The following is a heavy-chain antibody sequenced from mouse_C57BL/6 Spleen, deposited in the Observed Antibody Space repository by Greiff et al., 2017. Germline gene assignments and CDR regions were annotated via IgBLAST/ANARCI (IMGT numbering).Heavy chain of an antibody. V-gene: IGHV14-4*01. Sequence: DVHLVESGAELVRPGASVKLSCTASGFNIKDDYMHWVKQRPEQGLEWIGWIDPENGDTEYASKFQGKATITADTASNTAYLQLSSLTSEDTAVYYCTTTGTVFAYWGQGTLVTVSA. J-gene: IGHJ3*01. D-gene: IGHD4-1*01. CDR3: TTTGTVFAY. CDR2: IDPENGDT. CDR1: GFNIKDDY.